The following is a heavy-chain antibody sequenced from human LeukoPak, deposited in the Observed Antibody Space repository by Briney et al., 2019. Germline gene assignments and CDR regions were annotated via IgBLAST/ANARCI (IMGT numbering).Heavy chain of an antibody. J-gene: IGHJ3*02. CDR3: ARGYYDSSGYYHDAFDI. D-gene: IGHD3-22*01. Sequence: PSETLSLTCTVSGGSISSYYWSWIRQPPGKGLEWIGYIYYSGSTNYNPSLKSRVTISVDTSKNQFSLKLSSVTAADTAVYYCARGYYDSSGYYHDAFDIWGQGTMVTVSS. V-gene: IGHV4-59*01. CDR1: GGSISSYY. CDR2: IYYSGST.